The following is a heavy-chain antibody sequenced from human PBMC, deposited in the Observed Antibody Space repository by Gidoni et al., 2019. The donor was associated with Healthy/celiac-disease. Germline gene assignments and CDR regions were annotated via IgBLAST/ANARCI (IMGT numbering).Heavy chain of an antibody. D-gene: IGHD3-10*01. Sequence: QVQLQQWGAGLLKPSETLSLTCAVYGGSFSGYYWSWIRQPPGKGLEWIGEINHSGSTNYNPSLKSRVTISVDTSKNQFSLKLSSVTAADTAVYYCARGSRGMVRGVTHYWGQGTLVTVSS. V-gene: IGHV4-34*01. J-gene: IGHJ4*02. CDR1: GGSFSGYY. CDR3: ARGSRGMVRGVTHY. CDR2: INHSGST.